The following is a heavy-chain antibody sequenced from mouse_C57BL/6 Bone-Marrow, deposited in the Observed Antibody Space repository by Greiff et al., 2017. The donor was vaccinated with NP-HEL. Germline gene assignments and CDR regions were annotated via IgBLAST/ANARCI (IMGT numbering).Heavy chain of an antibody. Sequence: QVQLQQPGAELVKPGASVKLSCKASGYTFTSYWMHWVKQRPGQGLEWIGMIHPNSGSTNYNEKFKSKATLTVDKSSSTAYMQLSSLTSEDSAVYYCARNYGNYPWFAYWGQGTLVTVSA. CDR3: ARNYGNYPWFAY. CDR1: GYTFTSYW. J-gene: IGHJ3*01. CDR2: IHPNSGST. V-gene: IGHV1-64*01. D-gene: IGHD2-1*01.